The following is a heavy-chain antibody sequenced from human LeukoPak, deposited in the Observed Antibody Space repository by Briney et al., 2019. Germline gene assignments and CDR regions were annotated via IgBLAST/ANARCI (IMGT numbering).Heavy chain of an antibody. Sequence: GGSLRLSCAASGFTFSSYAMNWVRQAPGKGLEWVSGISGSGGGTYFADSVKSRLTISRDNSKNTLYLQMNSLRAEDTAVYYCAKLLSAAGHFDYWGQGTLVTVSS. V-gene: IGHV3-23*01. D-gene: IGHD6-13*01. J-gene: IGHJ4*02. CDR2: ISGSGGGT. CDR1: GFTFSSYA. CDR3: AKLLSAAGHFDY.